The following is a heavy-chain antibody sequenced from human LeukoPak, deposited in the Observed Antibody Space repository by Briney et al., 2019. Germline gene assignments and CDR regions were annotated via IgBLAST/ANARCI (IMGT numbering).Heavy chain of an antibody. CDR3: AKGYVTGGYFDH. Sequence: GGSLRLSCVASGFTLSGSAMSWVRQAPGQGLEWVSAVSGSGGTTYYADSVKGRFTISSDNSKSTLFLEMNSLRVEDTALYYCAKGYVTGGYFDHWGQGTLVTVSS. CDR1: GFTLSGSA. D-gene: IGHD3-16*01. V-gene: IGHV3-23*01. J-gene: IGHJ4*02. CDR2: VSGSGGTT.